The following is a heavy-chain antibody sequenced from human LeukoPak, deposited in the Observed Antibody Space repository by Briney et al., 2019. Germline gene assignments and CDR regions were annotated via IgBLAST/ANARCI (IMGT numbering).Heavy chain of an antibody. V-gene: IGHV3-74*01. D-gene: IGHD2-15*01. CDR1: GFTFSTYW. CDR2: INGDGSTT. CDR3: TRRVDATRWYDP. Sequence: GGSLRLSCAASGFTFSTYWMHWVRQAPGEGLVWVPRINGDGSTTNYADSVKGRFTISRDNAKNTLYLQMNSLRAEDTAVYYCTRRVDATRWYDPWGQGTLVTVSS. J-gene: IGHJ5*02.